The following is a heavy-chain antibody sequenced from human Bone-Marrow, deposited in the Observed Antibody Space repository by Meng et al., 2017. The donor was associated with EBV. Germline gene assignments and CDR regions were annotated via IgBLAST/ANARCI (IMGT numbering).Heavy chain of an antibody. CDR3: ASESGRGFTPDY. V-gene: IGHV1-69*01. CDR1: GGTFRSDA. CDR2: LIPMSDAP. J-gene: IGHJ4*02. Sequence: QVQLVQSGARVKKPGSSVNVSCKTSGGTFRSDAVSWVRQAHGQGLEWMGGLIPMSDAPHYAQKFQDRVRITADESTSTHYMDLSGLRSEDTAVYYCASESGRGFTPDYWGQGTLVTVSS. D-gene: IGHD3-10*01.